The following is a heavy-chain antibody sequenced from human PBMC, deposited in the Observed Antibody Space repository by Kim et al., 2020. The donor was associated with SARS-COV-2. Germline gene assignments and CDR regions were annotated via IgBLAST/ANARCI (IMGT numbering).Heavy chain of an antibody. CDR3: ARPQEPYSYALGVDY. V-gene: IGHV5-51*01. Sequence: PSFQGQVTISADKSISTAYLQWSSLKASDTAMYYCARPQEPYSYALGVDYWGQGTLVTVSS. J-gene: IGHJ4*02. D-gene: IGHD5-18*01.